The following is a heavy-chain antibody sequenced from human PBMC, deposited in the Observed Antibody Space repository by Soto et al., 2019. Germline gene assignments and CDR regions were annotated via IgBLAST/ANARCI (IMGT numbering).Heavy chain of an antibody. Sequence: LTCAVYGGSISTSRSYWAWIRQPPGKGLEWLANIFYSGSTYYNPSLASRVTVSVDTSKNEFSLKLRSVTAADTAVYYCARQPTTGDTDLWFDPWGQGTLVTVS. CDR2: IFYSGST. CDR3: ARQPTTGDTDLWFDP. J-gene: IGHJ5*02. V-gene: IGHV4-39*01. D-gene: IGHD2-21*01. CDR1: GGSISTSRSY.